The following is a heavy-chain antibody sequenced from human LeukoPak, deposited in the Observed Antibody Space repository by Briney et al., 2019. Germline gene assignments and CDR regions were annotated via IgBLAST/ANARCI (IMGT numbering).Heavy chain of an antibody. CDR3: ARGVYLYSSSSLWFDP. CDR2: MNPNSGNT. V-gene: IGHV1-8*03. J-gene: IGHJ5*02. D-gene: IGHD6-6*01. Sequence: GASVKVSCKASGYTFTSYDINWVRQATGQGLEWMGWMNPNSGNTGYAQKFQGRVTITRSTSISTAYMELSSLRSEDTAVYYCARGVYLYSSSSLWFDPWGQGTLVTVSS. CDR1: GYTFTSYD.